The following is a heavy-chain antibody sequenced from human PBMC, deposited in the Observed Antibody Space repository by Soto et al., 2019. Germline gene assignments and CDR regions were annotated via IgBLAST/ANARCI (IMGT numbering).Heavy chain of an antibody. V-gene: IGHV4-61*05. J-gene: IGHJ6*03. CDR1: GDSIISRSDY. Sequence: SETLSLTCTVSGDSIISRSDYWGWIRQPPGKGLEWIGYIYYSGSTSYNPSLKSRVTISVDTSKNQFALKLSSVTAADTAVYFCARHTHYNWNRVYSYYYMDVWGKGTSVTVSS. D-gene: IGHD1-20*01. CDR2: IYYSGST. CDR3: ARHTHYNWNRVYSYYYMDV.